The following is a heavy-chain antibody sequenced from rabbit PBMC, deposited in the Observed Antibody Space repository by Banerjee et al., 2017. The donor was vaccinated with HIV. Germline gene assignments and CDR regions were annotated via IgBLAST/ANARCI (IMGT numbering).Heavy chain of an antibody. CDR1: GFSFSSVYD. CDR2: IGTADGNT. CDR3: ARDLAAVTGWNFGL. V-gene: IGHV1S45*01. Sequence: QEQLVESGGDLVKPGASLTLTCTASGFSFSSVYDMRWVRQAPGKGLEWIACIGTADGNTFYANWAKGRFTISRTSSTTVTLQMTSLTAADTATYFCARDLAAVTGWNFGLWGPGTLVTVS. J-gene: IGHJ6*01. D-gene: IGHD7-1*01.